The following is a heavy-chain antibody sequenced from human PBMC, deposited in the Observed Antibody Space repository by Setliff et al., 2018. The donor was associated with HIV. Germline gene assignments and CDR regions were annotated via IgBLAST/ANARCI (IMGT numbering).Heavy chain of an antibody. J-gene: IGHJ4*02. CDR2: IYPGDSET. Sequence: PGESLKLSCRVSGYSFTSYWIAWVRQMPGRGLEWMGNIYPGDSETRYSPSFVGQVTFSVDKSVNTAYLQRRSLKASDTAMYYCARGGLYDSGGYYPPPAGRIDSWGPGTLVTVSS. D-gene: IGHD3-22*01. V-gene: IGHV5-51*01. CDR3: ARGGLYDSGGYYPPPAGRIDS. CDR1: GYSFTSYW.